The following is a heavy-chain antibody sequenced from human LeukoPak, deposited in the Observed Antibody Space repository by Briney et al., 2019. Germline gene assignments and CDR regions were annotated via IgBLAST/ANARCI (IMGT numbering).Heavy chain of an antibody. V-gene: IGHV4-31*03. Sequence: SETLSLTCTVSVGSISSSSYYWGWIRQPPGKGLEWIGYIYYSGSTYYNPSLKSRVTISVDTSKNQFSLKLSSVTAADTAVYYCARAGFLERTRFDPWGQGTLVTVSS. CDR3: ARAGFLERTRFDP. J-gene: IGHJ5*02. CDR1: VGSISSSSYY. CDR2: IYYSGST. D-gene: IGHD3-3*01.